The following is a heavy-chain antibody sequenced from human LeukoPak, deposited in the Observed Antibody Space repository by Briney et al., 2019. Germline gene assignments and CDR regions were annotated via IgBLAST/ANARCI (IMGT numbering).Heavy chain of an antibody. D-gene: IGHD5-18*01. J-gene: IGHJ4*02. Sequence: GPSVKVSCKASGYTFTSYGISWVRQAPGQGLEWMGWISAYNGNTNYAQKLQGRVTMTTDTSTSTAYMELRSLRSDDTAVYYCARGRAGYSYGPTWPIDYWGQGTLVTVSS. CDR2: ISAYNGNT. CDR3: ARGRAGYSYGPTWPIDY. V-gene: IGHV1-18*04. CDR1: GYTFTSYG.